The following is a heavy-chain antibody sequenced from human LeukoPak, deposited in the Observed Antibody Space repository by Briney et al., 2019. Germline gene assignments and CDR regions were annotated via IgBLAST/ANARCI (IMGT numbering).Heavy chain of an antibody. D-gene: IGHD3-10*01. V-gene: IGHV3-21*01. CDR1: GFTFSSYS. CDR3: ARDGHSSGSSDY. CDR2: ISSSGSYI. Sequence: GGSLRLSCAASGFTFSSYSMNWVRQAPGKGLEWVSSISSSGSYIYYADSVKGRFTISRDNAKNSLYLQMNSLRAEDTAVYYCARDGHSSGSSDYWGQGTLVTVSS. J-gene: IGHJ4*02.